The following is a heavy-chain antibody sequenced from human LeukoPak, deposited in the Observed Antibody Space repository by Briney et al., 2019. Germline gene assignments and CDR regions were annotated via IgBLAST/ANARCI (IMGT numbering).Heavy chain of an antibody. Sequence: GGSLRLSCAASGFTFSSYGMSWVRQAPGKGLEWVSAISGSGGSTYYADSVKGRFIISRDNSKNTLYLQMNSLRAEDTAVYYCARAGSGWYNNWFDPWGQGTLVTVSS. CDR2: ISGSGGST. V-gene: IGHV3-23*01. CDR3: ARAGSGWYNNWFDP. D-gene: IGHD6-19*01. CDR1: GFTFSSYG. J-gene: IGHJ5*02.